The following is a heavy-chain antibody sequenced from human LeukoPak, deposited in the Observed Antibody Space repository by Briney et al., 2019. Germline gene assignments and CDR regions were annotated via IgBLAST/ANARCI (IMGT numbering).Heavy chain of an antibody. CDR2: IYYSGST. J-gene: IGHJ4*02. CDR1: GGSISSGGYY. CDR3: ARQALDSSGYVPYYFDY. Sequence: SSQTLSLTCTVSGGSISSGGYYWSWIRQHPGKGLEWIGYIYYSGSTYYNPSLKSRVTISVDTSKNQFSLKLSSVTAADTAVYYCARQALDSSGYVPYYFDYWGQGTLVTVSS. D-gene: IGHD3-22*01. V-gene: IGHV4-31*03.